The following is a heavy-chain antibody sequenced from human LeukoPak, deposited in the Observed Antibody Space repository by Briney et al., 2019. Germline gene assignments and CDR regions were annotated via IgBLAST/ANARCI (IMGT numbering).Heavy chain of an antibody. V-gene: IGHV3-21*04. CDR2: ISSDSSYI. CDR3: AKMKYYDSFYYIDV. CDR1: GFTFRTFG. J-gene: IGHJ6*03. D-gene: IGHD3-10*01. Sequence: GGSLRLSCAASGFTFRTFGMNWVRQAPGKGLEWVSYISSDSSYICYADSVKGRFTISRDNSKNTLYLQMSSLRAEDTAVYYCAKMKYYDSFYYIDVWGKGTTVTVSS.